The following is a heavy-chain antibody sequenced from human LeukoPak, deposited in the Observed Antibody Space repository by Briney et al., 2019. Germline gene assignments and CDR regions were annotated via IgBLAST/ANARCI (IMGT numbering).Heavy chain of an antibody. V-gene: IGHV3-74*01. Sequence: GGSLRLSCAASGFTFSSYWMHWVRQAPGKGLVWVSRINTDGSSTSYADSVKGRFTISRDNAKNTLYLQMNSLRAEDTAVCYCARAALGVGIVVVPAGLTDWGQGTLVTVSS. D-gene: IGHD2-2*03. CDR1: GFTFSSYW. CDR3: ARAALGVGIVVVPAGLTD. CDR2: INTDGSST. J-gene: IGHJ4*02.